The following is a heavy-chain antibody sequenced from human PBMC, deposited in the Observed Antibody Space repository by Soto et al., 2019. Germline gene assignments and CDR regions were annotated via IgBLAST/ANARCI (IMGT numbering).Heavy chain of an antibody. CDR3: ARVSFYYDTSGYAVGWFDP. D-gene: IGHD3-22*01. J-gene: IGHJ5*02. Sequence: SETLSLTCAVSGYSISSSNWWGWIRQPPWKGLEWIGYISHSGTTKYNPSLKNPVTIAVDTSKNQFSLKLSFVTAADTAVYFCARVSFYYDTSGYAVGWFDPWGQGTPVTVSS. CDR2: ISHSGTT. CDR1: GYSISSSNW. V-gene: IGHV4-28*03.